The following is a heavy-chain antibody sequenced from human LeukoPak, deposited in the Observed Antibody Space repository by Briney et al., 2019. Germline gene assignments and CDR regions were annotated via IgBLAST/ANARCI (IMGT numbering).Heavy chain of an antibody. J-gene: IGHJ6*03. CDR3: ARGTWIQPYYYYYMDV. V-gene: IGHV4-39*07. CDR1: GGSISSSSYY. CDR2: IYYSGST. Sequence: PSETLSLTCTVSGGSISSSSYYWGWIRQPPGKGLEWIGSIYYSGSTYYNPSLKSRVTISVDTSKNQFSLKLSSVTAADTAVYYCARGTWIQPYYYYYMDVWGKGTTVTISS. D-gene: IGHD5-18*01.